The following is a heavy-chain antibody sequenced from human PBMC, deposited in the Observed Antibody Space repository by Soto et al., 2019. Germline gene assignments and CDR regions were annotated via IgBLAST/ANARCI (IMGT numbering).Heavy chain of an antibody. D-gene: IGHD2-8*01. CDR1: GGSISSGGYS. CDR2: IYHSGRT. CDR3: ARGSTNADWYFDL. V-gene: IGHV4-30-2*01. Sequence: QLQLQESGSGLVKPSQTLSLTCAVSGGSISSGGYSWSWIRQPPGKGLEWIGYIYHSGRTYYNPSLTSRITISAERSKNQFSLKLSSVTATDTAVYYCARGSTNADWYFDLWGRGTLVTVSS. J-gene: IGHJ2*01.